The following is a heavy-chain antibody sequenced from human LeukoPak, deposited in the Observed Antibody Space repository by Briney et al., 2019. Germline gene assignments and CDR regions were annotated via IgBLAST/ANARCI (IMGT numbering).Heavy chain of an antibody. Sequence: GGSLRLSCAASGFTFSSYEMNWVRQAPGKGLEWVSYISTSGSTIYYADSVKGRFTISRDNAKNTLYLQMNSLRAEDTAVYYCARTLTMVRGVEFTIAPHYYMDVWGKGTTVTVSS. CDR1: GFTFSSYE. D-gene: IGHD3-10*01. CDR3: ARTLTMVRGVEFTIAPHYYMDV. CDR2: ISTSGSTI. V-gene: IGHV3-48*03. J-gene: IGHJ6*03.